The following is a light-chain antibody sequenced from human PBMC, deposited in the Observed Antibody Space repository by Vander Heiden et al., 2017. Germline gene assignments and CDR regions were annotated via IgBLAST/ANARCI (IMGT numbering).Light chain of an antibody. V-gene: IGLV2-23*01. CDR2: EGS. J-gene: IGLJ1*01. Sequence: QSALPQPSSVSGSPGPSITISCTGTSSDVGSYNLVSCYQHHPGKAPNLMIYEGSKRPSVVSNRFSGSKSGNTASLTISGLQAEDEADYYCCSYAGSSTYVFGTGTKVTVL. CDR3: CSYAGSSTYV. CDR1: SSDVGSYNL.